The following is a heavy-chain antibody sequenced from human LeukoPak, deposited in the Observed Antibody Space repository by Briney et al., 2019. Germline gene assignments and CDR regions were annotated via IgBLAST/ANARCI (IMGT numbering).Heavy chain of an antibody. CDR3: IRDFRSADL. CDR2: IYVDGRTT. CDR1: GFTFSNYW. V-gene: IGHV3-74*01. Sequence: GGSLRLSCTASGFTFSNYWMHWVRQPPGKGLVWVSRIYVDGRTTNYADSVKGRFIISRDNAKNTVYLEMNSLSVEDTATYYCIRDFRSADLWGQGTLVTVTS. J-gene: IGHJ5*02.